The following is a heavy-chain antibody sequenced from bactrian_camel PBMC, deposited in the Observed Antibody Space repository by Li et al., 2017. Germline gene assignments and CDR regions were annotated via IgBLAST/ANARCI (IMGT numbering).Heavy chain of an antibody. CDR1: GYSYSGNC. D-gene: IGHD3*01. V-gene: IGHV3S26*01. CDR3: ASAPGYALDPLGPREYKF. CDR2: IYRPSSTT. Sequence: HVQLVESGGASVESGGSLRLSCAASGYSYSGNCMGWFRQAPGKEREGVALIYRPSSTTTYADSVKGRFTISQDNAKNTVYLQMNSLKPEDTAIYYCASAPGYALDPLGPREYKFWGQGTQVTVS. J-gene: IGHJ4*01.